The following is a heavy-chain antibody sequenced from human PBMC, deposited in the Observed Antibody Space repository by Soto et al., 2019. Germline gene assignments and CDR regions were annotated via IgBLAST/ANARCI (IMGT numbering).Heavy chain of an antibody. CDR1: GFTFSGYY. CDR2: ISYDGSTE. V-gene: IGHV3-30*18. D-gene: IGHD5-12*01. Sequence: GGSLRLSCAASGFTFSGYYMHWVRQAPGKGLEWVAVISYDGSTEYYADSVKGRFTISRDNSANRLFLQMNSLRPEDTAVYYCTKDDGYNDSTYYHYFGMDVWGQGTAVTV. CDR3: TKDDGYNDSTYYHYFGMDV. J-gene: IGHJ6*02.